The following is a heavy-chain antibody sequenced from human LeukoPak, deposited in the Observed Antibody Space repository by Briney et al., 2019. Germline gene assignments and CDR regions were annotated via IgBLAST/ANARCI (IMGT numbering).Heavy chain of an antibody. J-gene: IGHJ4*02. Sequence: SETLSLTCAVYGGSFSGYYWSWIRQPPGKGLEWIGEINHSGSTNYNPSLKSRVTISVDTSKNQFSLKLSSVTAADTAVYYCASSGYSSGSARYWGQGTLVTVSS. V-gene: IGHV4-34*01. D-gene: IGHD6-19*01. CDR1: GGSFSGYY. CDR3: ASSGYSSGSARY. CDR2: INHSGST.